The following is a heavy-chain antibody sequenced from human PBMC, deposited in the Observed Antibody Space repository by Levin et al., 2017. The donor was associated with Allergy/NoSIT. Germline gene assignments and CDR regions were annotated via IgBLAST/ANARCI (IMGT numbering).Heavy chain of an antibody. CDR1: GFTFSTYS. CDR2: IYNSNTYI. V-gene: IGHV3-21*01. D-gene: IGHD6-19*01. CDR3: ARGGFNSGWYLWTFDY. J-gene: IGHJ4*02. Sequence: GGSLRLSCAASGFTFSTYSMNWVRRAPGKGLEWVSSIYNSNTYIYYADSVKGRFTISRDNAKSSLYLQMNSLRAEDTAVYYCARGGFNSGWYLWTFDYWGQGALVTVSS.